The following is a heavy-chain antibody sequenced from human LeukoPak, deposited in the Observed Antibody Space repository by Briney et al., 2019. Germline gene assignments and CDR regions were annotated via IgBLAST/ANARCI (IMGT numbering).Heavy chain of an antibody. CDR1: GGSFSGYY. V-gene: IGHV4-34*01. CDR2: INHSGST. D-gene: IGHD3-22*01. CDR3: ARGLYYYDSSGYYGWFDP. Sequence: SETLSLTCAVYGGSFSGYYWSWIRQPPGKGLEWIREINHSGSTNYNPSLKSRVTISVDTSKNQFSLKLSSVTAADTAVYYCARGLYYYDSSGYYGWFDPWGQGTLVTVSS. J-gene: IGHJ5*02.